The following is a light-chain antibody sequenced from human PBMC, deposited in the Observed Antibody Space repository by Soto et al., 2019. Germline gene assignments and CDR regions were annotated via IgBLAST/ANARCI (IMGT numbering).Light chain of an antibody. CDR1: QNVRSN. CDR3: QHRSNWPWT. Sequence: EIVLTQSPATLSLSPGERATLSCRASQNVRSNLAWYQQKPGQAPRLLIYDASNRATGIPARFSGSGSGTDFNLAISSLEPEDFAVYYCQHRSNWPWTFGQGTKVEIK. CDR2: DAS. J-gene: IGKJ1*01. V-gene: IGKV3-11*01.